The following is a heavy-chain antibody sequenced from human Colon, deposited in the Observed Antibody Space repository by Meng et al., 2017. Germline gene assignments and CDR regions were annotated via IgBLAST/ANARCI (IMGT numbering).Heavy chain of an antibody. CDR3: ARDTAYKDY. V-gene: IGHV1-2*02. Sequence: VRLGQCVGEGNNPESSVKVSCKASVGSFRLSAICWVRPAPGQGLEWMGWINPNSGGAVYAQKFQGRITMTRDTSITPAYMELSSLISDDTVVYYCARDTAYKDYWGQGTMVTVSS. J-gene: IGHJ4*02. CDR2: INPNSGGA. D-gene: IGHD5-24*01. CDR1: VGSFRLSA.